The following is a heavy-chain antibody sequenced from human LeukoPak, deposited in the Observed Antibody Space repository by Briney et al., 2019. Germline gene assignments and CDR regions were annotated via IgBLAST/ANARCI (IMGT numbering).Heavy chain of an antibody. J-gene: IGHJ4*02. CDR2: VSSSSSFI. V-gene: IGHV3-21*06. CDR3: ARDFSAVGVSTSDY. Sequence: SGGSLRLSCAPSGFTFTDYTMKWVRQPPGKWLEWVSSVSSSSSFISYADSVRGRYTISRDNTKNSLYLQMNSLRAEDTAMYYCARDFSAVGVSTSDYWGQGTLVTVSS. CDR1: GFTFTDYT. D-gene: IGHD3-16*01.